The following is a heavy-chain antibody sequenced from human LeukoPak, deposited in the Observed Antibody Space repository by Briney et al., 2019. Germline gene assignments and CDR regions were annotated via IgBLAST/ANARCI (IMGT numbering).Heavy chain of an antibody. Sequence: SETLSLTCTVSGGSISSSSCYWGWIRQPPGKGLEWIGSIYYSGSTYYNPSLKSRVTISVDTSKNQFSLKLSSVTAADTAVYYCARKEWDSSGWANAFDYWGQGTLVTVSS. CDR3: ARKEWDSSGWANAFDY. CDR2: IYYSGST. J-gene: IGHJ4*02. CDR1: GGSISSSSCY. V-gene: IGHV4-39*07. D-gene: IGHD6-19*01.